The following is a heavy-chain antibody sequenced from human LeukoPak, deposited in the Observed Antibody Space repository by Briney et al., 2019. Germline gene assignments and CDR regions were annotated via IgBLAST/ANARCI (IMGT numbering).Heavy chain of an antibody. CDR2: ISGSGGST. CDR3: AKTVAAILIFDY. J-gene: IGHJ4*02. CDR1: GFTFSSYA. V-gene: IGHV3-23*01. D-gene: IGHD2-15*01. Sequence: AGGSLRLSCAASGFTFSSYAMSWVRQAPGKGLEWVSAISGSGGSTYHADSVKGRFTISRDNSKNTLYLQMNSLRAEDTAVYYCAKTVAAILIFDYWGQGTLVTVSS.